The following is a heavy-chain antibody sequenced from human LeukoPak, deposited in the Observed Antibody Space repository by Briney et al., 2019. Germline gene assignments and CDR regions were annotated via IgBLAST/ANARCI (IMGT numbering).Heavy chain of an antibody. J-gene: IGHJ4*02. D-gene: IGHD2-2*01. V-gene: IGHV3-7*01. CDR1: GFTFSSYW. CDR2: IKQDGSEK. CDR3: ARDPLRYCSSTSCEGNY. Sequence: GGSLRLSCAASGFTFSSYWMSWVRQAPGKGLEWVANIKQDGSEKYYVDSVKGRFTISRDNAKNSLYLQMNSLRAEDTAVYYCARDPLRYCSSTSCEGNYWGQGTLVTVSS.